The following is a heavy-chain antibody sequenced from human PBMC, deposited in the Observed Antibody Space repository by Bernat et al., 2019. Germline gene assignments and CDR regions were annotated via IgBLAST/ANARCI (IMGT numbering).Heavy chain of an antibody. CDR3: ATIKSSGHDC. CDR2: IKEDGSAK. D-gene: IGHD6-25*01. CDR1: GFTFSNYW. Sequence: EVQLVESGGGLVQPGGSLRLSCAASGFTFSNYWMSWVRQAPGKGLEWVANIKEDGSAKYYADSVKGRFTISRDNPQNSLYLQLDSLGAEDTAVYYCATIKSSGHDCWGQGTLVTVSS. V-gene: IGHV3-7*03. J-gene: IGHJ4*02.